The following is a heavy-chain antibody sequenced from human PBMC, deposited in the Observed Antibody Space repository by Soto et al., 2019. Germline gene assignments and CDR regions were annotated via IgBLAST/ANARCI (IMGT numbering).Heavy chain of an antibody. D-gene: IGHD2-15*01. V-gene: IGHV3-9*01. CDR1: GFTFDDYA. CDR3: AKASSGGYCSGGSCYSFDY. Sequence: SLRLSCAASGFTFDDYAMHWVRQAPGKGLEWVSGISWNSGSIGYADSVKGRFTISRDNAKNSLYLQMNSLRAEDTALYYCAKASSGGYCSGGSCYSFDYWGQGTLVTVSS. J-gene: IGHJ4*02. CDR2: ISWNSGSI.